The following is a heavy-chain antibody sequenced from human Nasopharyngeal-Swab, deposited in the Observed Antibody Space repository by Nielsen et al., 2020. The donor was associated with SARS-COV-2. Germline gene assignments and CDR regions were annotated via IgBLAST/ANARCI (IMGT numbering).Heavy chain of an antibody. CDR3: TTLDDNSGYFGQ. J-gene: IGHJ4*02. D-gene: IGHD3-22*01. CDR2: INIKTDGGTT. V-gene: IGHV3-15*01. CDR1: GFTFSHAW. Sequence: GESLKISCAASGFTFSHAWMTWVRQAPGKELEWVGRINIKTDGGTTDYAAPVKGRFIISRDDSKNTLYLQMNSLKTEDTAVYYCTTLDDNSGYFGQWGQGTLVTVSS.